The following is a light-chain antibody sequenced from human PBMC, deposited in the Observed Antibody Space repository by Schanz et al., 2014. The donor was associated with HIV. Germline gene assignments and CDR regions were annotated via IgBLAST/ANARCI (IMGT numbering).Light chain of an antibody. CDR1: SSDVGASNY. CDR2: DVN. V-gene: IGLV2-14*01. CDR3: SSHAGRNSFVV. Sequence: QSALTQPASVSGSPGQSITIPCTGTSSDVGASNYVSWYQQHPGKAPKLMIYDVNNRPSGVSNRFSGSKSGNTASLTISGLQAEDEADYYCSSHAGRNSFVVFGGGTKVTVL. J-gene: IGLJ2*01.